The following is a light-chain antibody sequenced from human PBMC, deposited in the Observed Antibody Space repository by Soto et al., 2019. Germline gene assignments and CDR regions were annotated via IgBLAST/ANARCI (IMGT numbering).Light chain of an antibody. V-gene: IGKV1-5*01. Sequence: DIQMTQSPSTLPASVGDRVTITCRASQSISNWLAWYQQKPGTAPKVLIYHASNLQSGVQSRFSGSGSGTEFTPTISSLQPDDFATDYCQHYNSSPEAFGQGTKVDIK. CDR1: QSISNW. CDR3: QHYNSSPEA. J-gene: IGKJ1*01. CDR2: HAS.